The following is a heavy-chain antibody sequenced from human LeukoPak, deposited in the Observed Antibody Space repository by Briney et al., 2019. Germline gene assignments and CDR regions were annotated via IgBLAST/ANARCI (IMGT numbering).Heavy chain of an antibody. CDR3: ASDEEQLGANDY. CDR2: ISAYNGNT. Sequence: ASVKVSCKASGYTFTSYGISWVRQAPGQGLEWMGWISAYNGNTNYAQKLQGRVTMTTDTSTSTAYMELRSLRSDDTAVYYCASDEEQLGANDYWGQGTLVTVSS. V-gene: IGHV1-18*01. CDR1: GYTFTSYG. D-gene: IGHD6-6*01. J-gene: IGHJ4*02.